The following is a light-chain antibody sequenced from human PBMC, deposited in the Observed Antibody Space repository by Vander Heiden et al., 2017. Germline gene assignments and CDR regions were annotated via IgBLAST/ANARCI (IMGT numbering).Light chain of an antibody. CDR2: EVS. Sequence: QSALTQPPSASGSPGQSVTISCTGTSNDVGGYNYVSWYQHHPGKAPKLMIYEVSKRPSGVPDRFSGSKSGNTASLTVSGLQAEDEADYYCSSYTGSNNLIFGGGTKLNVL. J-gene: IGLJ2*01. CDR1: SNDVGGYNY. CDR3: SSYTGSNNLI. V-gene: IGLV2-8*01.